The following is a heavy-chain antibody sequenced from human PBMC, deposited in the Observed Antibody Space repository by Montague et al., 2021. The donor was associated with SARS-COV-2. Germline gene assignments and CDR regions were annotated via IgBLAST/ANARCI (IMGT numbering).Heavy chain of an antibody. CDR1: GGSISSYY. Sequence: SETLSLTCTVSGGSISSYYWSWIRQPPGQGLEWIGNIYYCGSTNXXPSLTLRVTISVDTSKNQFSLKLSSVTAADTDVYYCSREVAGSYYNGWFDHWGQGTLVTVSS. J-gene: IGHJ5*02. D-gene: IGHD3-10*01. CDR3: SREVAGSYYNGWFDH. CDR2: IYYCGST. V-gene: IGHV4-59*01.